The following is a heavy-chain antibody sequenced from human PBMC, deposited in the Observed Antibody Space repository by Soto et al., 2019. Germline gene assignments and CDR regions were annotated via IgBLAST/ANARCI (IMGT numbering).Heavy chain of an antibody. V-gene: IGHV3-64*04. CDR1: GFTFSSYA. Sequence: GGSLRLSCSASGFTFSSYAMHWVRQAPGKGLEYVSAISSNGGSTYYADSVKGRFTISRDNSKNTLYLQMSSLRAEDTAVYYCARGRYDYSNYYFDYCGQGTLVTVSS. D-gene: IGHD4-4*01. CDR2: ISSNGGST. CDR3: ARGRYDYSNYYFDY. J-gene: IGHJ4*02.